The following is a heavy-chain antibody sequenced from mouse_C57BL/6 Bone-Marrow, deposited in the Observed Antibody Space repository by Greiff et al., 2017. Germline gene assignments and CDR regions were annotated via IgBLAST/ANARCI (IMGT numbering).Heavy chain of an antibody. D-gene: IGHD1-1*01. J-gene: IGHJ3*01. V-gene: IGHV1-15*01. Sequence: VQLQQSGAELVRPGASVTLSCKASGYTFTDYEMHWVKQTPVHGLEWIGAIDPETGGTAYNQKFKGKAILTADKSSSTACMELRSLTSEDSAVYYCTRWDYGSSWAYWGQGTLVTGSA. CDR2: IDPETGGT. CDR1: GYTFTDYE. CDR3: TRWDYGSSWAY.